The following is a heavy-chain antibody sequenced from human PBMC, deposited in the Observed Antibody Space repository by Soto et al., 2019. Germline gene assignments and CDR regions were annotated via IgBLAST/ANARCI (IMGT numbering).Heavy chain of an antibody. CDR2: ISYDGSNR. V-gene: IGHV3-30*03. CDR3: ACRAARQYGMDV. D-gene: IGHD6-6*01. CDR1: GSTFRSYG. Sequence: PGGSLRPSCAASGSTFRSYGMHWVRQAPGKGLEWVALISYDGSNRSYAVSVKSRITINPDTSKNQFSLQLNSVTPEDTGVYYCACRAARQYGMDVWGQGATVPISS. J-gene: IGHJ6*02.